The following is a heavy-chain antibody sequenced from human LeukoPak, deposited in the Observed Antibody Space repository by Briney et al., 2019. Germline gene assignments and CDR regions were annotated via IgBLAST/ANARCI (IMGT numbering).Heavy chain of an antibody. D-gene: IGHD6-13*01. J-gene: IGHJ4*02. CDR2: ITDNGAST. Sequence: PGGSLRLSRAATGFNFSNYAMHWVRPAPGKVLEDVSAITDNGASTYHANSVKGRFTISRDNSKNTLYLQMGSLRAEDMAVYYCAFSSNWYLENWGQGTLVTVSS. CDR3: AFSSNWYLEN. CDR1: GFNFSNYA. V-gene: IGHV3-64*01.